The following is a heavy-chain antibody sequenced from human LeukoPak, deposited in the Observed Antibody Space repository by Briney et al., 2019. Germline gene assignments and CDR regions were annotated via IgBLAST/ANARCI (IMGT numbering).Heavy chain of an antibody. Sequence: ASVKVSCKASGYIFTGYYIHWVRQAPGQGLEWMGWIDPKRGGTNYEQKFQGRVTTTRDASIATVYMEVSWLRSDDTAIYYCARLLGAADAFDIWGRGTMVTVSS. J-gene: IGHJ3*02. CDR2: IDPKRGGT. V-gene: IGHV1-2*02. CDR3: ARLLGAADAFDI. D-gene: IGHD1-26*01. CDR1: GYIFTGYY.